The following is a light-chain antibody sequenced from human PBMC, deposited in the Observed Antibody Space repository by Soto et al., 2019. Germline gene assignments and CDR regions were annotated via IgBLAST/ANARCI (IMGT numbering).Light chain of an antibody. CDR3: LQGTHWPYT. V-gene: IGKV2-30*01. CDR2: KLS. CDR1: RSLVYRDGNTY. J-gene: IGKJ2*01. Sequence: DVVMTQSPLSLPVTLGQPASISCRSSRSLVYRDGNTYLNWFQQRPSQSPRRLIYKLSRRDSGGPDRFSGRGSGSEFTLNSSRVEAEDVGVYYCLQGTHWPYTFGQGTKRESK.